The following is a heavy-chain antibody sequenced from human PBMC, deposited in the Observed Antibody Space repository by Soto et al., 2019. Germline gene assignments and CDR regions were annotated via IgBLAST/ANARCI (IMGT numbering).Heavy chain of an antibody. J-gene: IGHJ4*02. CDR2: INPNSGGT. Sequence: GASVKVSCKASGYTFTGYYMHWVRQAPGQGLEWMGWINPNSGGTNYAQKFQGRVTMTRDTSISTAYMELSRLRSDDTAVYYCARDSHSYYYDSSGSYSDYWGQGPLVTVSS. D-gene: IGHD3-22*01. CDR1: GYTFTGYY. V-gene: IGHV1-2*02. CDR3: ARDSHSYYYDSSGSYSDY.